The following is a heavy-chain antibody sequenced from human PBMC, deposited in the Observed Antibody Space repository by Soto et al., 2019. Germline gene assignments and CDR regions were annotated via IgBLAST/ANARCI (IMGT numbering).Heavy chain of an antibody. J-gene: IGHJ4*01. CDR1: GGSISSYY. CDR2: IYTSGST. D-gene: IGHD3-3*01. Sequence: SETLSLTCTVSGGSISSYYWSWFGQPAGKGLAWFGRIYTSGSTNYNPSLNSRVTMSVHTPKNPYALKLGSVTAADTAVYYCARGGGDFWIGYYLAYWGHGTRVTVS. CDR3: ARGGGDFWIGYYLAY. V-gene: IGHV4-4*07.